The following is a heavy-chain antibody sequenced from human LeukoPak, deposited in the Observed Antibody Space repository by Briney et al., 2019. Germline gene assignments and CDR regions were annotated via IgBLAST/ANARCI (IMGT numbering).Heavy chain of an antibody. J-gene: IGHJ6*02. D-gene: IGHD6-13*01. V-gene: IGHV7-4-1*01. CDR3: ARDNEEAAAGIYGMDV. Sequence: ASVKVSCKASGYTFTSYAMNWVRQAPGQGLEWMGWIDTNTGNPTFAQGFTGRFVFSLDTSVSTAYLQIGSLEADDTAVYYCARDNEEAAAGIYGMDVWGQGTTVTVSS. CDR2: IDTNTGNP. CDR1: GYTFTSYA.